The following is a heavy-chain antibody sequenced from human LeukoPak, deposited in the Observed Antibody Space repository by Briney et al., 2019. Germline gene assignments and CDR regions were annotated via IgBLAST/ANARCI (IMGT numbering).Heavy chain of an antibody. Sequence: ASVKVSCKASGYTFTSYYMHWVRQAPGQGLERMGIINPSGGSTSYAQKFQGRVTMTRDTSTSTVYMELSSLRSEDTAVYYCARDPGGLVGENYFDYWGQGTLVTVSS. CDR1: GYTFTSYY. J-gene: IGHJ4*02. CDR2: INPSGGST. V-gene: IGHV1-46*01. CDR3: ARDPGGLVGENYFDY. D-gene: IGHD3-10*01.